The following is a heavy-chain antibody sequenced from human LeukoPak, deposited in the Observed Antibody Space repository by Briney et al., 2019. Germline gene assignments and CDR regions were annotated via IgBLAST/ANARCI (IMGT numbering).Heavy chain of an antibody. D-gene: IGHD3-22*01. CDR3: ARGKNYYDSSGYYYGVYYYFDY. V-gene: IGHV4-34*01. J-gene: IGHJ4*02. CDR1: GGSFSGYY. Sequence: SETLSLTCAVYGGSFSGYYWSWIRQPPGKGLEWIGEINHSGSTNYNPSLKSRVTISVDTSKNQFSLKLSSVTAADTAVYYCARGKNYYDSSGYYYGVYYYFDYWGQGTLVTVSS. CDR2: INHSGST.